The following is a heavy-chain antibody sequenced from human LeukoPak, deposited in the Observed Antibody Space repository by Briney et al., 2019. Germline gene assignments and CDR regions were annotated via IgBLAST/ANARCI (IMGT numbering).Heavy chain of an antibody. V-gene: IGHV1-8*01. D-gene: IGHD3-22*01. CDR2: MNPNSGYT. CDR1: EYRFTSYD. CDR3: ARMTYDGSGPNPNWFDP. Sequence: VASVKVSCKASEYRFTSYDINWVRQATGQGLEWMGWMNPNSGYTGYAQRFQGRITMTRNTSISTVYMELSSLRFEDTAIYYCARMTYDGSGPNPNWFDPWGQGTLVTVSS. J-gene: IGHJ5*02.